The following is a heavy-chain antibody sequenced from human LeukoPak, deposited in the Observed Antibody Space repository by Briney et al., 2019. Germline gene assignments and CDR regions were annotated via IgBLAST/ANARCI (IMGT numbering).Heavy chain of an antibody. V-gene: IGHV3-48*03. CDR2: ISHGVSTI. J-gene: IGHJ4*02. D-gene: IGHD3-22*01. Sequence: GGSLRLSCAASGFTFSSYEMNWVRQAPGKGLEWVSYISHGVSTIYYADSVKGRFTISRDNSKNTLYLQMNSLRAEDTAVYYCAKFSGYYAYFDYWGQGTLVTVSS. CDR1: GFTFSSYE. CDR3: AKFSGYYAYFDY.